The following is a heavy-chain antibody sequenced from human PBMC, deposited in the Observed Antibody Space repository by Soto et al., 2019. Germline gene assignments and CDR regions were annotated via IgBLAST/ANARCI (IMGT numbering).Heavy chain of an antibody. CDR3: ARDGIAAAGTSWFDP. CDR1: GYTFTSYD. CDR2: MNPNSGNT. J-gene: IGHJ5*02. V-gene: IGHV1-8*01. Sequence: ASVKVSCKASGYTFTSYDINWVRQATGQGLEWMGWMNPNSGNTKYSQKFQGRVTITTDTSASTAYMELSSLRSEDTAVYYCARDGIAAAGTSWFDPWGQGTLVTVSS. D-gene: IGHD6-13*01.